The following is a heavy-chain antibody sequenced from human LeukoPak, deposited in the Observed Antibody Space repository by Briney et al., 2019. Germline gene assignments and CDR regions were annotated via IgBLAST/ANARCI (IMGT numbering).Heavy chain of an antibody. CDR2: ISGSGGNT. D-gene: IGHD1-26*01. Sequence: GGSLRLSCAASGFTFSSYGMSWVRQAPGKGLEWVSGISGSGGNTYYADSVKGRFTISRDNSKNMLYVQMNSLRAEDTAVYYCAKAGSIRFDYWGQGNLVTVSS. J-gene: IGHJ4*02. CDR3: AKAGSIRFDY. V-gene: IGHV3-23*01. CDR1: GFTFSSYG.